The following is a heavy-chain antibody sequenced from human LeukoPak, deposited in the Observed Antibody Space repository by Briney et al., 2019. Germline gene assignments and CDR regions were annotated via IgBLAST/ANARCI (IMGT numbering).Heavy chain of an antibody. D-gene: IGHD3-22*01. CDR2: IYYSGST. J-gene: IGHJ4*02. CDR1: GGSISSSSYS. Sequence: SETLSLTCTVSGGSISSSSYSWGWIRQPPGKGLEWIGSIYYSGSTYYNPSLKSRVTISVDTSKNQFSLKLSSVTAADTAVYYCARHDTYYYDSSGLDWGQGTLVTVSS. V-gene: IGHV4-39*01. CDR3: ARHDTYYYDSSGLD.